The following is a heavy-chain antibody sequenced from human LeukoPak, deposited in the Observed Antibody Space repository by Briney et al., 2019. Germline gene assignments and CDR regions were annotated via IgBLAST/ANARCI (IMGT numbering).Heavy chain of an antibody. Sequence: ASVKVSCKASGYTFTSYDINWVRQATGQGLEWMGWMNPNSGNTGYAQKFQGRVTMTRNTSISTAYMELSSLRSEDTAVYYCARGLTGGRFLEWLVYYYYMDVWGKGTTVTVSS. D-gene: IGHD3-3*01. J-gene: IGHJ6*03. V-gene: IGHV1-8*01. CDR3: ARGLTGGRFLEWLVYYYYMDV. CDR1: GYTFTSYD. CDR2: MNPNSGNT.